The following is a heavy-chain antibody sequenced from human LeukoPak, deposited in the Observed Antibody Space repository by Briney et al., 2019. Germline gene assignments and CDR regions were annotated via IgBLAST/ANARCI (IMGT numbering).Heavy chain of an antibody. V-gene: IGHV3-48*01. CDR1: GFTFTSYS. CDR2: ISSSISSI. D-gene: IGHD2-2*02. J-gene: IGHJ4*02. Sequence: GGSLRLSCAASGFTFTSYSMNWVRQAPGKGLEWVSYISSSISSIYYADSVKGRFTISRDNAKNSLYLQMNSLRADDTAVYYCARELYQGVIDYWGQGTLVTVSS. CDR3: ARELYQGVIDY.